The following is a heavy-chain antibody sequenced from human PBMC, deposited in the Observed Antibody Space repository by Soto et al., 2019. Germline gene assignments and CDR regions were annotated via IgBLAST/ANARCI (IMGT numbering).Heavy chain of an antibody. Sequence: GGSLRLSCAASGFTFSSYWMHWVRQAPGKGLVWVSRINSDGSSTSYADSVKGRFTISRDNAKNTLYLQMNSLRAEDTAVYYCARDRGVVRGVIYYYYYGMDVWGQGTTVTVSS. CDR2: INSDGSST. CDR1: GFTFSSYW. D-gene: IGHD3-10*01. CDR3: ARDRGVVRGVIYYYYYGMDV. V-gene: IGHV3-74*01. J-gene: IGHJ6*02.